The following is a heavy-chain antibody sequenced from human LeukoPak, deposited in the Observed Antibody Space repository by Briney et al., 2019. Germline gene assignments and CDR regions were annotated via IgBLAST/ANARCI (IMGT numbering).Heavy chain of an antibody. CDR3: AREGLKRTYYFDY. V-gene: IGHV3-53*01. CDR2: IYSGGTT. D-gene: IGHD3/OR15-3a*01. Sequence: GGSLRLSCAASGFTVSNNYMTWVRQAPGKGLEWVAVIYSGGTTYYADSVKGRFTISRDNSKSTLYLQMNSLRAEDTAVYFCAREGLKRTYYFDYWGQGTLVTVSS. CDR1: GFTVSNNY. J-gene: IGHJ4*02.